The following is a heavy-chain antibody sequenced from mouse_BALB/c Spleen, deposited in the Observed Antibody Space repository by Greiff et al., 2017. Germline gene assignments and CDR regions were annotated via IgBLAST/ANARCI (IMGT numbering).Heavy chain of an antibody. D-gene: IGHD2-4*01. J-gene: IGHJ1*01. Sequence: EVKLMESGPGLVKPSQSLSLTCTVTGYSITSDYAWNWIRQFPGNKLEWMGYISYSGSTSYNPSLKSRISITRDTSKNQFFLQLNSVTTEDTATYYCAREEMMTTGYWYFDVWGAGTTVTVSS. CDR3: AREEMMTTGYWYFDV. CDR1: GYSITSDYA. V-gene: IGHV3-2*02. CDR2: ISYSGST.